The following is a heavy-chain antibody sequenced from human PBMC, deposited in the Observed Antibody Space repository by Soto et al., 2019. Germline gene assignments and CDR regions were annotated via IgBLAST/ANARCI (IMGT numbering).Heavy chain of an antibody. D-gene: IGHD6-19*01. CDR1: GYTFDNYG. J-gene: IGHJ4*02. CDR2: ISAYNGHT. Sequence: QVKLVQSGAEEKKSGASVRVSCKDSGYTFDNYGISWVRQAPGLGLEWMGWISAYNGHTNYAQKFQDRVNMTTETSTRTAYMELRSLTSDATAVFYCARDDGWSSASLVDYCGQGTVVTVSA. V-gene: IGHV1-18*01. CDR3: ARDDGWSSASLVDY.